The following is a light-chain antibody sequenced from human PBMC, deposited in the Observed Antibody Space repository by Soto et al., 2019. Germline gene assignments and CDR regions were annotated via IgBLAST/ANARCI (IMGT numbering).Light chain of an antibody. CDR1: QDIRND. V-gene: IGKV1-6*02. CDR3: LEDYTYPWT. Sequence: AIQMTQTPSSLSASVGDRVTITCRASQDIRNDLGWYQQKPGKAPKLLIYAASSLQSGAPSRFSGSGSGTDFTLTISSLRPEDFATYYCLEDYTYPWTFGQGTKVEIK. J-gene: IGKJ1*01. CDR2: AAS.